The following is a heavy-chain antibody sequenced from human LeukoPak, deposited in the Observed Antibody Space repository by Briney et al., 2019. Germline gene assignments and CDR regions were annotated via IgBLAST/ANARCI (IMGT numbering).Heavy chain of an antibody. D-gene: IGHD3-10*01. V-gene: IGHV3-48*01. CDR1: GFTSSSYS. Sequence: GGSLRLSCAASGFTSSSYSMNWVRQAPGKGLEWVSYISSSSSAIYYADSVKGRFTISRDNAKNSLFLQMNSLRAEDTAVYYCAQQRGYGSGSLDYWGQGTLVTVSS. J-gene: IGHJ4*02. CDR2: ISSSSSAI. CDR3: AQQRGYGSGSLDY.